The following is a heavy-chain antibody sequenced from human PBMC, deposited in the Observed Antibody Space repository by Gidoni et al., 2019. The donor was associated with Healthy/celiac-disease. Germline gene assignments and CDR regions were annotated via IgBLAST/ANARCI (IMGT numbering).Heavy chain of an antibody. J-gene: IGHJ3*02. V-gene: IGHV1-2*02. CDR1: GYTFTGYY. Sequence: QVQLVQSGAAVKKPGASVKVSCKASGYTFTGYYMHWVRQAPGQGLEWMGWINPNSGGTNDAQKFQGRVTMTRDTSISTAYMELSRLRSDDTAVYYCARGTYYYDSSAAFDIWGQGTMVTVSS. CDR2: INPNSGGT. D-gene: IGHD3-22*01. CDR3: ARGTYYYDSSAAFDI.